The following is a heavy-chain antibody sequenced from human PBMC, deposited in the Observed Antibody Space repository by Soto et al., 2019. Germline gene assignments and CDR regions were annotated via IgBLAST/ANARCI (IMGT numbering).Heavy chain of an antibody. V-gene: IGHV3-48*03. CDR2: ISTTGDPI. Sequence: PGGSLRLSCAASGFPFSSHEMNWVRQAPGKGLEWVSYISTTGDPIYYADSVKGRFTISRDNARNSLYLQMNSLRAEDTAVYYCANFCSSLNCHYQDVWGQGTTVTVSS. D-gene: IGHD2-2*01. J-gene: IGHJ6*02. CDR3: ANFCSSLNCHYQDV. CDR1: GFPFSSHE.